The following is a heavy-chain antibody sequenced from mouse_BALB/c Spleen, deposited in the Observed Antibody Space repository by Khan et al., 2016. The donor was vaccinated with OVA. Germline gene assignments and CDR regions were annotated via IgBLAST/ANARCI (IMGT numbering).Heavy chain of an antibody. Sequence: QIQLVQSGPEVKKPGETIKISCKASGYTFTNNGVNWVKQAPGKGLKWMGWINTYTGEPTYADDFKGRFAFSLEISVSTAYLQFNNLKNEDTAKYCCARSMPHYDGSRYFDYWGQGTTLTVSS. CDR3: ARSMPHYDGSRYFDY. CDR2: INTYTGEP. D-gene: IGHD1-1*01. CDR1: GYTFTNNG. V-gene: IGHV9-3-1*01. J-gene: IGHJ2*01.